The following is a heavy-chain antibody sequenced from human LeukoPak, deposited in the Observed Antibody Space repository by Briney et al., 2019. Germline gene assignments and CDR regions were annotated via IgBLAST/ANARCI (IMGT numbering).Heavy chain of an antibody. CDR3: ARGRYYDILTGYTRYYFDY. CDR1: GVSFSGYY. CDR2: INHSGST. Sequence: SETLSLTCAVYGVSFSGYYWSWIRQPPGKGLEWIGEINHSGSTNYNPSLKSRVSISVDTSKNQFSLKLSSVTAADTAVYYCARGRYYDILTGYTRYYFDYWGQGTLVTVSS. D-gene: IGHD3-9*01. V-gene: IGHV4-34*01. J-gene: IGHJ4*02.